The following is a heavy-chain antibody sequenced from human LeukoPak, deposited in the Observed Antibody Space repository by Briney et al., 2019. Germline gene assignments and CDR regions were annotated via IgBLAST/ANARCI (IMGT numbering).Heavy chain of an antibody. CDR2: INHSGST. V-gene: IGHV4-34*01. J-gene: IGHJ2*01. CDR1: GGSFSGYY. CDR3: ARHSLSRQHIVVVTAVHWYFDL. Sequence: PSETLSLTCAVYGGSFSGYYWSWIRQPPGKGLEWIGEINHSGSTNYNPSLKSRVTISVDTSKNQFSLKLNSVTAADTAVYYCARHSLSRQHIVVVTAVHWYFDLWGHGTLVTVSS. D-gene: IGHD2-21*02.